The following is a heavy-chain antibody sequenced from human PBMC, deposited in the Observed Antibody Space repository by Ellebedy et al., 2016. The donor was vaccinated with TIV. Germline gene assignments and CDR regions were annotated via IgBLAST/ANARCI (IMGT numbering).Heavy chain of an antibody. Sequence: AASVKVSCKVSGYTLTELSMHWVRQAPGKGLEWMGGFDPEDGETIYAQKFQGRVTMTEDTSTDTAYMELSSLRSEDTAVYYCAKVKGGVIVVDAFDIWGQGTMVTVSS. V-gene: IGHV1-24*01. CDR3: AKVKGGVIVVDAFDI. J-gene: IGHJ3*02. CDR2: FDPEDGET. CDR1: GYTLTELS. D-gene: IGHD3-16*02.